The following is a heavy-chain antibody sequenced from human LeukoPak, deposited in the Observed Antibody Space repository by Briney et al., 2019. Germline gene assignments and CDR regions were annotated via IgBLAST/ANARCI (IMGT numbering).Heavy chain of an antibody. CDR3: ARWGVDTAMVGGDV. CDR2: MNPNSGNT. CDR1: GYTFTSYD. J-gene: IGHJ6*04. Sequence: ASVKVSCKASGYTFTSYDINWVRQATGQGLEWMGWMNPNSGNTGYAQKFQGRFTMTRNTSISTAYMELSSLRSEDTAVYYCARWGVDTAMVGGDVWGKGTTVTVSS. V-gene: IGHV1-8*01. D-gene: IGHD5-18*01.